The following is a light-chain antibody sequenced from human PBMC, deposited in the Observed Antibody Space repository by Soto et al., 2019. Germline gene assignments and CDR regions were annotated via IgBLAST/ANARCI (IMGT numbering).Light chain of an antibody. V-gene: IGKV3-11*01. CDR3: QQRSNWPRSIT. J-gene: IGKJ5*01. Sequence: EIVLTQSPATLSLSPGERATLSCRASQSVSSYLAWYQKKAGQTPRLLIYDASNRATGIPARFSGSGSGTYFSLTISSLEPEDFAVYYCQQRSNWPRSITFGQGTRLEIK. CDR1: QSVSSY. CDR2: DAS.